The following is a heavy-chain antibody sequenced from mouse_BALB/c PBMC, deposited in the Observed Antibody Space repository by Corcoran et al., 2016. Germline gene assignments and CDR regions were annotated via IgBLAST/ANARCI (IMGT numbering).Heavy chain of an antibody. CDR2: IDPANGNT. Sequence: EVQLQQSGAEVVKPGASVKLSCTASGFNIKDTYMHWVKQRPEQGLEWIGRIDPANGNTKYDPKFQGKATITADTSSNTAYLQLSSLTSEDTAVYYCTRFTYYAMDYWGQGTSVTVSS. V-gene: IGHV14-3*02. CDR3: TRFTYYAMDY. CDR1: GFNIKDTY. J-gene: IGHJ4*01.